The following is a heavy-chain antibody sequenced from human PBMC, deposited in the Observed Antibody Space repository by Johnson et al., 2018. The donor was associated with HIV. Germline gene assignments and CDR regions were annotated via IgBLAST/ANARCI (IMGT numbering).Heavy chain of an antibody. CDR1: GFTFDDYT. CDR2: ISWAGGST. V-gene: IGHV3-43*01. D-gene: IGHD2-2*01. J-gene: IGHJ3*02. Sequence: VQLVESGGVVVQPGGSLRLSCAASGFTFDDYTMHWVRQAPGKGLEWVSLISWAGGSTYYADSVKGRFTISRDNSKNSLYLQMNSMRTEDTALYYCAKDMGGYCSSTSCYLEAFDIWAKGQWSPSLQ. CDR3: AKDMGGYCSSTSCYLEAFDI.